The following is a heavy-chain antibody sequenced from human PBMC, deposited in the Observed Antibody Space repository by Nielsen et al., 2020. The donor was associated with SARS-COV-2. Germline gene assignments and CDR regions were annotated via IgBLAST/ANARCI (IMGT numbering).Heavy chain of an antibody. Sequence: ASVKVSCKASGYTFTNNYMHWVRQAPGQGLEWMGLIKPSDGGTTYARKFQGRVTMTRDTSTSTVYMELNSLRSDDTAVYYCARDSSGTYRRVDYWGQGTLVTVSS. CDR3: ARDSSGTYRRVDY. V-gene: IGHV1-46*01. D-gene: IGHD3-22*01. CDR2: IKPSDGGT. J-gene: IGHJ4*02. CDR1: GYTFTNNY.